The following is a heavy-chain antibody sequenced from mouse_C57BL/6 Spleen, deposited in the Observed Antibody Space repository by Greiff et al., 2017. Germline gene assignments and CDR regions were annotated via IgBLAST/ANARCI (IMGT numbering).Heavy chain of an antibody. J-gene: IGHJ4*01. Sequence: EVQLQQSGAELVKPGASVKLSCTASGFNIKDYYMHWVKQRTEQGLEWIGRIDPEDGVTKYAPKFQGKATITADTSSNTAYLQLSSLTSEDTAVYYCARWDDGYAMDYWGQGTSVTVSS. V-gene: IGHV14-2*01. CDR3: ARWDDGYAMDY. CDR1: GFNIKDYY. D-gene: IGHD4-1*01. CDR2: IDPEDGVT.